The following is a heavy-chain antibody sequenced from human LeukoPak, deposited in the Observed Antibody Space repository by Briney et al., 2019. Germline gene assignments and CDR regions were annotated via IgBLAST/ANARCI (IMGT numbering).Heavy chain of an antibody. CDR1: GFTFSDYY. V-gene: IGHV3-11*05. Sequence: GGSLRLSCAASGFTFSDYYMSWIRQAPGKGLEWVSYISSSSSYTNYADSVKGRFTISRENAKNSLYLQMNSLRAEDTAVYYCARVTGYNDAFDIWGQGTMVTVSS. J-gene: IGHJ3*02. D-gene: IGHD3-10*01. CDR2: ISSSSSYT. CDR3: ARVTGYNDAFDI.